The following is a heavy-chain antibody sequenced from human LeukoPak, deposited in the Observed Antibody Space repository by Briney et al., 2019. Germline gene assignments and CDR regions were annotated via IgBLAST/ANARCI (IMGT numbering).Heavy chain of an antibody. Sequence: SETLSLTCTVSGGSISSYYWSWIRQPPGKGLEWIAYIYSSGSTKYNPSLKSRVTISVDTSKNQFSLKLSSVTAADTAVYYCARVGQGFAAYYFDYWGQGTLVTVSS. CDR3: ARVGQGFAAYYFDY. D-gene: IGHD6-13*01. J-gene: IGHJ4*02. V-gene: IGHV4-59*01. CDR1: GGSISSYY. CDR2: IYSSGST.